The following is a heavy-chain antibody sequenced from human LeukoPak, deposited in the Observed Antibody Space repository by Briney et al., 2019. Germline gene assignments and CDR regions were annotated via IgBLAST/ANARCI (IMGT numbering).Heavy chain of an antibody. CDR3: AQLGGYSYGPIDY. V-gene: IGHV1-2*06. D-gene: IGHD5-18*01. J-gene: IGHJ4*02. Sequence: ASVKVSCKASGYTFTGYYMHWVRQAPGQGLEWMGRINPNSGGTNYAQKFQGRVTMTRDTSISTAYMELSRLRSDGTAVYYCAQLGGYSYGPIDYWGQGTLVTVSS. CDR2: INPNSGGT. CDR1: GYTFTGYY.